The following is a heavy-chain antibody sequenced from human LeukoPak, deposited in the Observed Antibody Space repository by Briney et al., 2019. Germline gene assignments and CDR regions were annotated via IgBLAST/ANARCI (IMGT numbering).Heavy chain of an antibody. V-gene: IGHV3-23*01. D-gene: IGHD2-2*01. CDR2: IGGSGDST. CDR3: ARELPGCSSGSCYHDPRHYYYYMDV. CDR1: GFTFSNYG. Sequence: GGSLRLACAPSGFTFSNYGMYWVRQAPVKALEWVSGIGGSGDSTFYADSVKGRFTISRDNSKNTRYLQMNSLRAEDTAVYFCARELPGCSSGSCYHDPRHYYYYMDVWGKGTTVTISS. J-gene: IGHJ6*03.